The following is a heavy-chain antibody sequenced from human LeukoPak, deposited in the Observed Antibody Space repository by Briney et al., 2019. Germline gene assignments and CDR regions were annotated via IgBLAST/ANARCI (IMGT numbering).Heavy chain of an antibody. V-gene: IGHV3-53*01. J-gene: IGHJ4*02. CDR3: ARDINGVTRD. CDR1: GFTVSSNY. D-gene: IGHD2-21*02. Sequence: GGSLRLSCAASGFTVSSNYMSWVRQAPGKGLEWVSVIYSGGSTYYADSVKGRFTISRDNSKNTLYLQMNSLRAEDTAVYCCARDINGVTRDWGQGTLVTVSS. CDR2: IYSGGST.